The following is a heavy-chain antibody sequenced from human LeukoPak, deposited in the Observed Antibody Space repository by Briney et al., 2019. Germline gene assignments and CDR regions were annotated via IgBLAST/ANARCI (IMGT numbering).Heavy chain of an antibody. CDR2: IYYSGST. CDR3: ARHIAAAIDY. J-gene: IGHJ4*02. V-gene: IGHV4-59*05. CDR1: GASIRSYY. Sequence: SETLSLTCTVSGASIRSYYWSWLRQPAGKGLEWIGSIYYSGSTYYNPSLKSRVTISVDTSKNQFSLKLSSVTAADTAVYYCARHIAAAIDYWGQGTLVTVSS. D-gene: IGHD6-13*01.